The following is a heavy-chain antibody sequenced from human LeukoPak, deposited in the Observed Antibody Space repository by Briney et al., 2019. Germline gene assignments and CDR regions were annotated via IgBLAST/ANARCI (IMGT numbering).Heavy chain of an antibody. Sequence: SETLSLTCTVPGGSISSYYWSWIRQPPGKGLEWIGYIYYSGSTNYNPSLKSRVTISVDTSKTQFSLKLSSVTAADTAVYYCARDLSHCSSTSCYDYWGQGTLVTVSS. CDR1: GGSISSYY. V-gene: IGHV4-59*01. CDR2: IYYSGST. D-gene: IGHD2-2*01. CDR3: ARDLSHCSSTSCYDY. J-gene: IGHJ4*02.